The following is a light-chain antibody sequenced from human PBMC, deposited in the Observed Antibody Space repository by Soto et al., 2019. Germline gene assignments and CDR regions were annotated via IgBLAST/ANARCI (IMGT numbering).Light chain of an antibody. Sequence: EIVLTQSPATLSFSPGERATLSCRASQSVSGYLAWYQQKPGQAPRLLIYGASSRAAGIPDRFSGSGSGTDFTLTISRLEPEDFAVYHCQQYGSSPTFGQGTKVDIK. CDR1: QSVSGY. V-gene: IGKV3-20*01. CDR3: QQYGSSPT. CDR2: GAS. J-gene: IGKJ1*01.